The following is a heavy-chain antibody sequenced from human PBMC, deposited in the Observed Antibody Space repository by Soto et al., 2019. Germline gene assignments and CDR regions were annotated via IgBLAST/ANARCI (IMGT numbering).Heavy chain of an antibody. CDR1: GYTFTSYY. D-gene: IGHD6-13*01. CDR3: ERDPMAAAAHTDKETDYYYYYGMDV. J-gene: IGHJ6*02. CDR2: INPSGGST. Sequence: ASVKVSCKASGYTFTSYYMHWVRQAPGQGLEWMGIINPSGGSTSYAQKFQGRVTMTRDTSTSTVYMELSSLRSEDTAVYYCERDPMAAAAHTDKETDYYYYYGMDVWCQGTTGTVSS. V-gene: IGHV1-46*01.